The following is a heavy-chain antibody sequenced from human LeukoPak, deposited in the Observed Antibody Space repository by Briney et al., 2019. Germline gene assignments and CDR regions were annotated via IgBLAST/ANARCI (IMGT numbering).Heavy chain of an antibody. CDR3: ARDASNIDFAPYFYYMDV. CDR2: IGRSSQYI. CDR1: GFTLSLYN. D-gene: IGHD3-3*01. J-gene: IGHJ6*03. Sequence: GGSLRLSCTASGFTLSLYNMHWVRQAPGKGLEWISYIGRSSQYIYYADSVRGRFTISRDNAKNSLYIDMNSPRAEDTAVYYCARDASNIDFAPYFYYMDVWGKGTTVTVSS. V-gene: IGHV3-21*01.